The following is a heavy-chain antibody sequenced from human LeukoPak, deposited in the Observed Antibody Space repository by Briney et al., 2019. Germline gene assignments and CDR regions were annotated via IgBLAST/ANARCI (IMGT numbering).Heavy chain of an antibody. CDR2: IGTAGDT. D-gene: IGHD3-22*01. CDR3: ARSRGDLFDSSGYYPHYYFYMDV. V-gene: IGHV3-13*01. J-gene: IGHJ6*03. CDR1: GFTFSTYD. Sequence: GGSLRLSCAASGFTFSTYDMHWVRQATGKGLEWVSAIGTAGDTYYPGSVKGRFTISRENAKNSLYLQMNSLRAGDTAVYYCARSRGDLFDSSGYYPHYYFYMDVWGKGTTVTVSS.